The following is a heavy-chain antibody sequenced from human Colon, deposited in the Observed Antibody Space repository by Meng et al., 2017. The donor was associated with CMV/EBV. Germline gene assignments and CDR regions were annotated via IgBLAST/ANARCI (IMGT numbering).Heavy chain of an antibody. CDR2: ISSSGAYI. V-gene: IGHV3-21*01. Sequence: GGSLRLSCAASGFAFSSQVMNWVRQAPGKGLEGVSSISSSGAYIYYADSVKGRFTISRDEAKNSLNLQMSSLRDGDTAVYYCTRGYKGYCTSTSCLAHGMDVWGQGTTVTVSS. D-gene: IGHD2-2*01. J-gene: IGHJ6*02. CDR1: GFAFSSQV. CDR3: TRGYKGYCTSTSCLAHGMDV.